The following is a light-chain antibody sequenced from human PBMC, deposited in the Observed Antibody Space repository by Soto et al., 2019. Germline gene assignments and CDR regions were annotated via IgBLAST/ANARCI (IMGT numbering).Light chain of an antibody. V-gene: IGLV1-47*02. CDR3: ASWDDRLGGVI. Sequence: QSVLTQPPSASGTPGQKVFISCSGSSSNIGGTNYAYWYQQLPGAAPKLLMHSNNLRPSGVPDRISGSKFGTAASLAISGLRAEDEAVYYCASWDDRLGGVIFGGGTQLTVL. J-gene: IGLJ2*01. CDR2: SNN. CDR1: SSNIGGTNY.